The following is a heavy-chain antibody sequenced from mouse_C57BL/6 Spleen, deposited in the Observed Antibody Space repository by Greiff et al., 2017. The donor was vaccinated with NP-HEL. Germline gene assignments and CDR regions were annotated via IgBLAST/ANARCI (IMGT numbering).Heavy chain of an antibody. Sequence: VQLQQSGAELVKPGASVKLSCKASGYTFTSYWMYWVKQRPGRGLEWIGRIDPNSGGTKYNEKFKSKATLTVDKPSSTAYMQLSSLTSEDSAVYYCARSDSSGYFLFAYWGQGTLVTVSA. V-gene: IGHV1-72*01. D-gene: IGHD3-2*02. CDR3: ARSDSSGYFLFAY. CDR1: GYTFTSYW. CDR2: IDPNSGGT. J-gene: IGHJ3*01.